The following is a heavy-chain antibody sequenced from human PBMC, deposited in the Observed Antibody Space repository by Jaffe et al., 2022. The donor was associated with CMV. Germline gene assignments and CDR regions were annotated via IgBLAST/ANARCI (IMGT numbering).Heavy chain of an antibody. CDR2: IYPGDSDT. CDR1: GYSFTSYW. V-gene: IGHV5-51*01. Sequence: EVQLVQSGAEVKKPGESLKISCKGSGYSFTSYWIGWVRQMPGKGLEWMGIIYPGDSDTRYSPSFQGQVTISADKSISTAYLQWSSLRASDTAMYYCASYSQTVVTSDAFDIWGQGTMVTVSS. J-gene: IGHJ3*02. CDR3: ASYSQTVVTSDAFDI. D-gene: IGHD2-21*02.